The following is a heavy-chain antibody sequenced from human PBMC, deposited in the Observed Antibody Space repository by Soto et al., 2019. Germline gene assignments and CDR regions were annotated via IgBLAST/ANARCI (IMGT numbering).Heavy chain of an antibody. CDR2: INWKSDI. V-gene: IGHV3-9*01. J-gene: IGHJ1*01. CDR1: GFTFDDNA. Sequence: GGSLRLSCAVSGFTFDDNAMHWVRQAPEKGLEWVSGINWKSDIGYADSVKGRFTISRDNAENSLYLQMNSLRAEDTALYYCAISKHRGGRPTFISRGQGTQVTVSS. CDR3: AISKHRGGRPTFIS. D-gene: IGHD3-16*01.